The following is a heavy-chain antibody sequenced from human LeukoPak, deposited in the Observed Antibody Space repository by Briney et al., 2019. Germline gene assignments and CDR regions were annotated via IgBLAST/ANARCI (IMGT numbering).Heavy chain of an antibody. CDR1: GYTFTGYY. V-gene: IGHV1-2*02. D-gene: IGHD4-17*01. J-gene: IGHJ4*02. CDR3: ARDYGDRKKYYFDY. CDR2: INPNSGGT. Sequence: ASVKVSCKASGYTFTGYYMHWVRQAPGQGLEWMGWINPNSGGTNYAQKFQGRVTITADKSTSTAYMELSSLRSEDTAVYYCARDYGDRKKYYFDYWGQGTLVTVSS.